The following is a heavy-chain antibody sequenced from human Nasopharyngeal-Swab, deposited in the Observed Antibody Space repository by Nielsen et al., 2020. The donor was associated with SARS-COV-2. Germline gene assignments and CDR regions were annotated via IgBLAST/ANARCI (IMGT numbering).Heavy chain of an antibody. D-gene: IGHD6-13*01. J-gene: IGHJ4*02. CDR1: GGSISSSSYY. CDR2: IYYSGST. V-gene: IGHV4-39*01. Sequence: SETLSLTCTVSGGSISSSSYYWGWIRQPPGKGLEWIGSIYYSGSTYYNPSLKSRVTISVDTSKNQFSLKLSSVTAADTAVYYCARRIAAAGTGALDYWGQGTLVTVSS. CDR3: ARRIAAAGTGALDY.